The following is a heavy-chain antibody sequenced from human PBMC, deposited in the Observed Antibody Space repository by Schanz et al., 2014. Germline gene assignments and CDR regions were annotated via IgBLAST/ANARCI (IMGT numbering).Heavy chain of an antibody. CDR1: GFSVGNKY. CDR3: ARGRVLES. CDR2: IGSSSSRI. J-gene: IGHJ5*02. D-gene: IGHD1-1*01. V-gene: IGHV3-48*04. Sequence: EVQLVESGGGLVQPGGSLRLSCAASGFSVGNKYMNWVRQAPGKGLEWISYIGSSSSRIDHADSLKGRFTISRDNAKNSLYLLMNSLRAEDTAVCYCARGRVLESWGQGTLVTVSS.